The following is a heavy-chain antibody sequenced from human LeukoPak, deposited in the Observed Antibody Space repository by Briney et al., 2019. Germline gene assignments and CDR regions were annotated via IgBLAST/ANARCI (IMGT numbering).Heavy chain of an antibody. CDR1: GFTFGDYA. Sequence: PGRSLRLSCTASGFTFGDYAMSWVRQAPGKGLEWVSFIRSKAYGGTTECAASVKGRFTISRDDSKSIAYLQMNSLKTEDTAVYYCTRVSLVAASVFFDYWGQGTLVTVSS. D-gene: IGHD2-15*01. CDR3: TRVSLVAASVFFDY. V-gene: IGHV3-49*04. CDR2: IRSKAYGGTT. J-gene: IGHJ4*02.